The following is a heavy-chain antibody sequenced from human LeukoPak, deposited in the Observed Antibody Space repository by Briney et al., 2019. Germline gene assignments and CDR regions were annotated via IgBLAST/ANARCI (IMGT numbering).Heavy chain of an antibody. J-gene: IGHJ6*03. V-gene: IGHV4-39*07. CDR2: IYYSGST. CDR3: ARDYSRRVNYMDV. Sequence: SETLSLTCTVSGGSISSSSCYWGWIRQPPGKGLEWIGSIYYSGSTYYNPSLKSRVTISVDTSKNQFSLKLSSVTAADTAMYYCARDYSRRVNYMDVWGRGTTVTVSS. CDR1: GGSISSSSCY. D-gene: IGHD4-11*01.